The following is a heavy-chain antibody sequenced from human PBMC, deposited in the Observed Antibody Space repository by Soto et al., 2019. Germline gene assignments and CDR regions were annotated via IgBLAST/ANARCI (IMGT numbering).Heavy chain of an antibody. V-gene: IGHV5-51*01. Sequence: LGESLKISCKGSGYSFTSYWIGWVRQMPGKGLDWMGIIYPGDSDTRYSPSFQGQVTISADKSISTAYLQWSSLKASDTAMYYCARHRYYDILTGYYNNWFDPWGQGTLVTVSS. D-gene: IGHD3-9*01. J-gene: IGHJ5*02. CDR3: ARHRYYDILTGYYNNWFDP. CDR1: GYSFTSYW. CDR2: IYPGDSDT.